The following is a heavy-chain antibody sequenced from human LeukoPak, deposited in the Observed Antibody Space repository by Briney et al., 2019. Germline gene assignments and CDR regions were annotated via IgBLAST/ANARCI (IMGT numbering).Heavy chain of an antibody. Sequence: GGSLRLSCAASGFTFNSYAMSWVRQAPGRGLEWVSAISVSGVATYYADSVKGRFTISRDISKNTLYLQMNSLRAEDTAVYYCARLSWDDAFDIWGQGTMVTVSS. V-gene: IGHV3-23*01. CDR1: GFTFNSYA. J-gene: IGHJ3*02. CDR2: ISVSGVAT. CDR3: ARLSWDDAFDI. D-gene: IGHD2-15*01.